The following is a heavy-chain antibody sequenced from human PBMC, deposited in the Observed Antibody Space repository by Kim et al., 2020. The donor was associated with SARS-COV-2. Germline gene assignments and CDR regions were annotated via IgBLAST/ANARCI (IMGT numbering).Heavy chain of an antibody. CDR3: ANSRWLIY. CDR1: RCTFSSYG. J-gene: IGHJ4*02. D-gene: IGHD6-19*01. V-gene: IGHV3-74*03. CDR2: HNADGSYT. Sequence: GGSLRLSCTASRCTFSSYGRHGLRQATEKGLGWCSSHNADGSYTANAHTVKGRFTISRDNGKGTLYRQMTSLRDEETAVYYCANSRWLIYWGKGTLVTFSS.